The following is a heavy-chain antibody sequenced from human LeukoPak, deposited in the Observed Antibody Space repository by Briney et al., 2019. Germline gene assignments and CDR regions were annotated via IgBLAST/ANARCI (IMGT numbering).Heavy chain of an antibody. J-gene: IGHJ4*02. CDR3: ARDRVGEFDY. D-gene: IGHD1-26*01. CDR1: GYTFTSYA. Sequence: ASVKVSCKASGYTFTSYAMNWVRQAPGQGLEWMGWINPNSGGTNYAQKFQGRVTMTRDTSISTAYMELSRLRSEDTAVYYCARDRVGEFDYWGQGTLVTVSS. CDR2: INPNSGGT. V-gene: IGHV1-2*02.